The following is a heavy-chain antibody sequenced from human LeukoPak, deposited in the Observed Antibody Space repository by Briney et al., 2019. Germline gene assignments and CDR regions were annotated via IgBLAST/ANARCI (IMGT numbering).Heavy chain of an antibody. V-gene: IGHV3-30*02. D-gene: IGHD3-22*01. Sequence: GGSLRLSCAASGFTFSSFGMHWVRQAPGKGLEWVAFIRYDGSSYYYRDSVKGRFTISRDNSKNTLSLQMNSLRAEDTAVYYCAEDAAYYYESSRHHFDYWGQGTLVTVSS. CDR1: GFTFSSFG. J-gene: IGHJ4*02. CDR2: IRYDGSSY. CDR3: AEDAAYYYESSRHHFDY.